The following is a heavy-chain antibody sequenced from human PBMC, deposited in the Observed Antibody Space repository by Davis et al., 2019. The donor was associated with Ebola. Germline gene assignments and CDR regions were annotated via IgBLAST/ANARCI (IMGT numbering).Heavy chain of an antibody. CDR3: AREGDDFDGAFDV. D-gene: IGHD1-1*01. CDR2: IGTVGDT. CDR1: GFTFSTYD. V-gene: IGHV3-13*01. Sequence: GESLKISCAASGFTFSTYDMHWVRQATGKGLEWVSAIGTVGDTYYPGSVKGRFTISREDAKNSLYLQMNSLRAGDTAVYYCAREGDDFDGAFDVWGQGTMVTVSS. J-gene: IGHJ3*01.